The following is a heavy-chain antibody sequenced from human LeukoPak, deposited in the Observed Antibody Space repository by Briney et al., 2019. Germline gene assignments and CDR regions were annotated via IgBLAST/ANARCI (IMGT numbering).Heavy chain of an antibody. D-gene: IGHD3-3*01. J-gene: IGHJ5*02. CDR3: ARITYDFWSGYYMPDDP. V-gene: IGHV1-18*01. CDR1: GYTFTSYG. Sequence: ASVKVSCKASGYTFTSYGISWVRQAPGQGLQWMGWISIYNGNTDYAQKLRGRVTMTTDTSTSTTYLELRGLRSDDTAVYYCARITYDFWSGYYMPDDPWGQGTLVTVSS. CDR2: ISIYNGNT.